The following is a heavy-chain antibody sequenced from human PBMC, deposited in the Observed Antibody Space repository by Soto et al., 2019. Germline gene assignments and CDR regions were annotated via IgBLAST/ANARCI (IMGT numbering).Heavy chain of an antibody. D-gene: IGHD6-19*01. J-gene: IGHJ4*02. CDR3: ARDIDNSA. CDR1: GFTFGNYW. V-gene: IGHV3-74*01. Sequence: PGGSLRLSCVASGFTFGNYWMHWVRQAPGKGLVWVSRIKTDGASTSYADSVKGRFTISRDNAKNTLYLQMNSVRVDDTAVYYCARDIDNSAWGQGTLVTVSS. CDR2: IKTDGAST.